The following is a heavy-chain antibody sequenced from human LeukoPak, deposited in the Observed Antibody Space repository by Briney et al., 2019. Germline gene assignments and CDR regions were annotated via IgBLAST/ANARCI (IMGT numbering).Heavy chain of an antibody. D-gene: IGHD6-19*01. J-gene: IGHJ6*03. CDR2: INHSGST. Sequence: SETLSLTCAVYGGSFSGYYWSWLRQPPGKGLEWIGEINHSGSTNYNPSLKSRVTISVDTSKNQFSLKLSSVTAADTAVYYCARDRSSGSYYYYYMDVWGKGTTVTVSS. V-gene: IGHV4-34*01. CDR3: ARDRSSGSYYYYYMDV. CDR1: GGSFSGYY.